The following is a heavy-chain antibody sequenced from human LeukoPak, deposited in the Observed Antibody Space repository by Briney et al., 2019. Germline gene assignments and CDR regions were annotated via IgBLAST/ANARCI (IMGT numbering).Heavy chain of an antibody. CDR1: GYTFTTFD. Sequence: ASVKVSCKASGYTFTTFDINWVRQASGEGPEWMGWMNPNSGNTGYAQKFQGRVTISRNTSISTAYMELSNLRSEDTAVYYCARQMRIGSSDDAFDIWGQGTMVTVSS. CDR3: ARQMRIGSSDDAFDI. CDR2: MNPNSGNT. J-gene: IGHJ3*02. D-gene: IGHD6-6*01. V-gene: IGHV1-8*03.